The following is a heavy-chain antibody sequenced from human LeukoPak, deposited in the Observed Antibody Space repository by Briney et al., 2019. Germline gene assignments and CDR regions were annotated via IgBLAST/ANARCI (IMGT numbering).Heavy chain of an antibody. CDR2: IIPIFGTA. Sequence: GGSVKVSCKASGGTFSSYAISWVRQAPGQGLEWMGGIIPIFGTANYAQKFQGRVTITTDESTSTAYMELSSLRSEDTAVYYCARGRPTYYDFWSGLDYWGQGTLVTVSS. V-gene: IGHV1-69*05. CDR3: ARGRPTYYDFWSGLDY. D-gene: IGHD3-3*01. J-gene: IGHJ4*02. CDR1: GGTFSSYA.